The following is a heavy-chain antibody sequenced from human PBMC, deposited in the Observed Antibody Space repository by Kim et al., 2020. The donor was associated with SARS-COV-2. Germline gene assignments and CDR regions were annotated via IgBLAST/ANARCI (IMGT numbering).Heavy chain of an antibody. CDR2: IYYSGST. D-gene: IGHD2-2*01. Sequence: SETLSLTCTVSGGSISSSSYYWGWIRQPPGKGLEWIGSIYYSGSTYYNPSLKSRVTISVDTSKNQFSLKLSSVTAADTAVYYCARLRVVPAAPYYYYYGMDVWGQGTTVTVSS. V-gene: IGHV4-39*01. J-gene: IGHJ6*02. CDR1: GGSISSSSYY. CDR3: ARLRVVPAAPYYYYYGMDV.